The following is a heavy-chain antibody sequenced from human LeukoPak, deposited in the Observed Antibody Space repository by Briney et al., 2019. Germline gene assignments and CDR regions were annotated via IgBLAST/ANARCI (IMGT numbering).Heavy chain of an antibody. V-gene: IGHV5-51*01. CDR3: AGAVAGAPVYFQH. D-gene: IGHD6-19*01. CDR2: IYPGDSDT. Sequence: GESLKISCEGSGDWFNSGIGWGRQMPGKGLEWMGVIYPGDSDTRYSPSFQGQVTISADKSISTAYLQWSSLKTSDTAMYYCAGAVAGAPVYFQHWGQGTLVTVSS. J-gene: IGHJ1*01. CDR1: GDWFNSG.